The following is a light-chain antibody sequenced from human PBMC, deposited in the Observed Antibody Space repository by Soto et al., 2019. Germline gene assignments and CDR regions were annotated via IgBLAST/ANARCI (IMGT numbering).Light chain of an antibody. J-gene: IGLJ1*01. Sequence: QSALTQPASVSGSPGQSITISCTGTSSDVGGYNYVPWYQQHPGKATKLMIYDVSNRPSGVSNRFSGSKPGNSASLTISGLQAEDEADYYCSSYTSSSTLVFGTGTKVTVL. V-gene: IGLV2-14*01. CDR1: SSDVGGYNY. CDR2: DVS. CDR3: SSYTSSSTLV.